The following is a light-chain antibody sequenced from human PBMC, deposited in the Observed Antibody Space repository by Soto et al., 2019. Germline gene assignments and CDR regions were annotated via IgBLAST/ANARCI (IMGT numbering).Light chain of an antibody. Sequence: EIVLTQSPATLSLSAGERVTLSCRASQSVDTMVAWYQQQVGRTPRLLIYETSNRATGVPARFSGSGSGTAVTLTIRRLEPEDFAIYFCQVRTDWPPFKYTFGQGTKLEVK. CDR3: QVRTDWPPFKYT. CDR2: ETS. J-gene: IGKJ2*01. V-gene: IGKV3-11*01. CDR1: QSVDTM.